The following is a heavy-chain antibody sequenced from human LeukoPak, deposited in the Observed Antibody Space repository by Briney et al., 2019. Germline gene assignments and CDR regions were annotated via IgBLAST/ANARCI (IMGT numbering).Heavy chain of an antibody. J-gene: IGHJ4*02. D-gene: IGHD3-10*01. V-gene: IGHV4-39*01. CDR1: GGSISSSSHY. CDR3: ARSQGTMVRGVIEDY. Sequence: SETLSFTCSVSGGSISSSSHYWGGIRQRPGRGRVWIGSIYYSGSTYYNPSLTSRVTIIVDTSKNQFSLKLNSVTAADADVYYCARSQGTMVRGVIEDYWGQGTLVTVSS. CDR2: IYYSGST.